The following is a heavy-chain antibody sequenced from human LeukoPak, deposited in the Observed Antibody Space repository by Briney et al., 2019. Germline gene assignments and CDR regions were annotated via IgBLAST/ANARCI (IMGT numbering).Heavy chain of an antibody. J-gene: IGHJ5*02. CDR3: AKQKGQWLFGWFDP. V-gene: IGHV3-23*01. Sequence: PGGSLRLSCAASGFTFSSYAMSWVRQAPGKGLEWVSAISGSGGSTYYADSVKGRFTISRDNSKNTLYLQVNSLRAEDTAVYYCAKQKGQWLFGWFDPWGQGTLVTVSS. CDR1: GFTFSSYA. CDR2: ISGSGGST. D-gene: IGHD6-19*01.